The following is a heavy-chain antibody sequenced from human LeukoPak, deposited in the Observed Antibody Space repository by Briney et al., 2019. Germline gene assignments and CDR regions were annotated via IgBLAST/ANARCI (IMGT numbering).Heavy chain of an antibody. V-gene: IGHV4-61*02. CDR2: IYTSGST. D-gene: IGHD2-8*01. Sequence: SQTLSLTCTVSGGSISSGDYYWSWIRQPAGKGLEWIGRIYTSGSTNYNPSLKSRVTISVDTSKNQFSLKLSSVTAADTAVYYCAREGPAYCTLDYWGQGTLVTVSS. CDR1: GGSISSGDYY. CDR3: AREGPAYCTLDY. J-gene: IGHJ4*02.